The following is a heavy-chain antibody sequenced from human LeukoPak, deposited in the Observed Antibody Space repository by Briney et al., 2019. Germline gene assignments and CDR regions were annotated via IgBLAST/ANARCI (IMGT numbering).Heavy chain of an antibody. CDR3: AREGYYDSSGSGDDAFDI. CDR1: GFTFSSYA. CDR2: IYSGGST. V-gene: IGHV3-53*01. J-gene: IGHJ3*02. D-gene: IGHD3-22*01. Sequence: GGSLRLSCAASGFTFSSYAMSWVRQAPGKGLEWVSVIYSGGSTYYADSVKGRFTISRDNSKNTLYLQMNSLRAEDTAVYYCAREGYYDSSGSGDDAFDIWGQGTMVTVSS.